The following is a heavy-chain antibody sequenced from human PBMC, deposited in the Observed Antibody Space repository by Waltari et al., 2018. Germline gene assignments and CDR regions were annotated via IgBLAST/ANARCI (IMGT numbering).Heavy chain of an antibody. D-gene: IGHD1-1*01. Sequence: SVTCAVYDGSLSRYYWSWIRQPPGKGLEWIGEINHSGSTNYNPSLKSRVIMSVDTSKNQFSLRLTSVTAADTAVYYCARGWAGTFPYWGQGTLVTVSS. CDR1: DGSLSRYY. J-gene: IGHJ4*02. CDR2: INHSGST. CDR3: ARGWAGTFPY. V-gene: IGHV4-34*01.